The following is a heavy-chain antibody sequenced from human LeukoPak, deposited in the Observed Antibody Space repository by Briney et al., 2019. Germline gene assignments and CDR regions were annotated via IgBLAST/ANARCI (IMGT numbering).Heavy chain of an antibody. CDR3: ARGNWIMSDAFDI. J-gene: IGHJ3*02. Sequence: VASVKVSCKASGYTFTGYYMHWVRQAPGQGLEWMGWINPNSGGTNYAQKFQGRVTMTRDTSISTAYMELSRLRSDDTAVYYCARGNWIMSDAFDIWGQGTMVTVSS. CDR2: INPNSGGT. V-gene: IGHV1-2*02. CDR1: GYTFTGYY. D-gene: IGHD1-1*01.